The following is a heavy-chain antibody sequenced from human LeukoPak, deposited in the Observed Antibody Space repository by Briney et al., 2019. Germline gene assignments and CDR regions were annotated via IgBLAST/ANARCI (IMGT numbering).Heavy chain of an antibody. J-gene: IGHJ4*02. CDR1: GGSFSGYY. CDR2: INHSGST. V-gene: IGHV4-34*01. Sequence: SETLSLTCAVYGGSFSGYYRSWIRQPPGKGLEWIGEINHSGSTNYNPSLKSRVTISVDTSKSQFSLKLSSVTAAHTAVYYCASLIGTTDIDYWGQGTLVTVSS. D-gene: IGHD1-7*01. CDR3: ASLIGTTDIDY.